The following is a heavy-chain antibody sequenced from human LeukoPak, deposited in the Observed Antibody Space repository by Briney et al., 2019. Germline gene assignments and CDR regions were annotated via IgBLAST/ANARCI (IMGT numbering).Heavy chain of an antibody. CDR3: AREGVTTGYGLYYYCYYMDV. V-gene: IGHV3-7*01. J-gene: IGHJ6*03. CDR2: IKQDGSEK. CDR1: GFTFSSYW. Sequence: PGGSLRLSCAASGFTFSSYWMSWVRQAPGKGLEWVANIKQDGSEKYYVDSVKGRFTISRDNAKNSLYLQMNSLRADDTAVYYCAREGVTTGYGLYYYCYYMDVWGKGTTVTVSS. D-gene: IGHD4-11*01.